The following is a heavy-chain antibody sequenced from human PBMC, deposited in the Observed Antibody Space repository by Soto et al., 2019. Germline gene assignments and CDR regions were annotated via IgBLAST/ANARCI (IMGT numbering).Heavy chain of an antibody. Sequence: GGSLRLSCAASAFTFSRDGMSWVRQAPGKGLEWVSLITDNGGSTYYADSVKGRFTISRDNTKNTLSLQMNSLRAEDTAVYYCAKERATTTALDYWGQGALVTVSS. J-gene: IGHJ4*02. CDR2: ITDNGGST. CDR1: AFTFSRDG. CDR3: AKERATTTALDY. V-gene: IGHV3-23*01. D-gene: IGHD4-17*01.